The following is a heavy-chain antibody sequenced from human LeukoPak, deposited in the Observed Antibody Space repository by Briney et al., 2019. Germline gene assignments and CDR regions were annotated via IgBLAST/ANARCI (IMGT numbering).Heavy chain of an antibody. CDR2: VHNSGGKT. CDR3: AREEWSSVTRYYYCGMDV. Sequence: PGESLTLSCTASGFPFRYYPMDWDRQATRKGLEGVSGVHNSGGKTYYEGSVKGRFTISRDNSKSMLQLQMSSLRADATAVYYCAREEWSSVTRYYYCGMDVWGQGATVTVSS. V-gene: IGHV3-23*01. CDR1: GFPFRYYP. J-gene: IGHJ6*02. D-gene: IGHD3-3*01.